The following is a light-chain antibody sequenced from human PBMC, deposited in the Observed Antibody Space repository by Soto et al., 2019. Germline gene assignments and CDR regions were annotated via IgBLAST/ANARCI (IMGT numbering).Light chain of an antibody. Sequence: DIQMAQSPSTLSASVGDRVTITCRASQNIDSRLAWYQQKPGKAPKLLVYDASTLERGVTSTFSGSGSGTDFTLTISKLQPEDFATYYCQQYNSFSLFTFGPGTKVETK. CDR1: QNIDSR. V-gene: IGKV1-5*01. J-gene: IGKJ3*01. CDR2: DAS. CDR3: QQYNSFSLFT.